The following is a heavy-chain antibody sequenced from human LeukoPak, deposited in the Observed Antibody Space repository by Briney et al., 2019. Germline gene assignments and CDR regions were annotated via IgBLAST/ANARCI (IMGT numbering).Heavy chain of an antibody. CDR1: GFTFDDYA. CDR2: ISWNSGSI. D-gene: IGHD4-17*01. J-gene: IGHJ4*02. V-gene: IGHV3-9*01. Sequence: GGSLRLSCAASGFTFDDYAMHWVRQAPGKGLAWVSGISWNSGSIGYADSVKGRFTISRDNAKNSLYLQMNSLRAEDTALYYCAKTPDYGDDYYFYYWGQGTLVTVSS. CDR3: AKTPDYGDDYYFYY.